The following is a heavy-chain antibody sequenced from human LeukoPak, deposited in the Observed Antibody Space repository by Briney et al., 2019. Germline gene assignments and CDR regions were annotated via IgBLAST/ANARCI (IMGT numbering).Heavy chain of an antibody. J-gene: IGHJ6*03. D-gene: IGHD2-8*01. CDR1: GGSFSGYY. CDR2: INHSGST. CDR3: ATNGYYCMDV. V-gene: IGHV4-34*01. Sequence: SETLSLTCAVYGGSFSGYYWSWIRQPPGKGLEWIGEINHSGSTNYNPSLKSRVTISVDKSQNQFSLKVNSLTAADTAVYYCATNGYYCMDVWGKGTTVTVSS.